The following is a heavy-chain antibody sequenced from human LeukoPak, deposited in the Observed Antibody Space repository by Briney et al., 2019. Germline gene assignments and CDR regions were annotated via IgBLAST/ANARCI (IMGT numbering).Heavy chain of an antibody. D-gene: IGHD2-21*02. J-gene: IGHJ6*02. CDR2: VSSSSSTI. Sequence: GGSLRLSCAASGFTFSDYHMSWIRQASGKGLEWVSYVSSSSSTIYYADSVKGRFTISRDNAKNSLYLQMNSLRAEDTAVYYCARDPRGAYCGGDCGDGMDVWGQGTTVTVSS. CDR3: ARDPRGAYCGGDCGDGMDV. CDR1: GFTFSDYH. V-gene: IGHV3-11*04.